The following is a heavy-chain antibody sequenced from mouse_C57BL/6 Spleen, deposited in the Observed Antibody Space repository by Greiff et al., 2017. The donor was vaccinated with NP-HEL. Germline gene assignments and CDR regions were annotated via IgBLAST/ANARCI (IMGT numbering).Heavy chain of an antibody. Sequence: QVTLKVSGPGILQPSQTLSLTCSFSGFSLSTSGMGVSWIRQPSGKGLEWLVHIYWDDDKRYNPSLKSRLTISKDTSRNQVFLKITSVDTTDTATYYCARRGTRDLLRYWYIDVWGTGTTVTVSS. CDR3: ARRGTRDLLRYWYIDV. CDR1: GFSLSTSGMG. J-gene: IGHJ1*03. D-gene: IGHD1-1*01. CDR2: IYWDDDK. V-gene: IGHV8-12*01.